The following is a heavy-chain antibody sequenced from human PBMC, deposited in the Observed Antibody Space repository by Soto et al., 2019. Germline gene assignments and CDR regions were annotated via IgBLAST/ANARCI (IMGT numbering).Heavy chain of an antibody. CDR3: ARTPDY. CDR2: IYHSGST. V-gene: IGHV4-30-2*05. Sequence: TLSLTCAVSGCSISSGGYSWSWIRQPPGKGLEWIGYIYHSGSTYYNPPLKSRVTISVDTSKNQFSLKLSSVTAADTAVYYCARTPDYWGQGTLVTVSS. J-gene: IGHJ4*02. CDR1: GCSISSGGYS.